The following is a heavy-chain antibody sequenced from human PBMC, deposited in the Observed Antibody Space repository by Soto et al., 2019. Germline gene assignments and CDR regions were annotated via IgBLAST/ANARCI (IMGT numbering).Heavy chain of an antibody. CDR1: GLTFSDHY. CDR2: SSNSGSFT. V-gene: IGHV3-11*06. CDR3: VRSGDNYNLLDY. D-gene: IGHD1-1*01. J-gene: IGHJ4*02. Sequence: GGSLRLSCAASGLTFSDHYMSWIRQAPGKGLEWIGYSSNSGSFTRYADSVKGRFSISRDNAKNSLYLQMNSLRGDDTAIYYCVRSGDNYNLLDYWGQGTPVTVSS.